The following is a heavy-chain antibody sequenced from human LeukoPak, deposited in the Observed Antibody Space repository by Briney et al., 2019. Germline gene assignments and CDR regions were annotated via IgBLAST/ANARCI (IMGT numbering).Heavy chain of an antibody. D-gene: IGHD1-1*01. CDR3: ARDGRGFDY. CDR1: GFTFSTYG. J-gene: IGHJ4*02. Sequence: GGSLRLSCAASGFTFSTYGMSWVRQAPGKGLVWLSRINSDGSSTSYADSVKGRFTISRDNAKNTLYLQMNSLRAEDTAVYYCARDGRGFDYWGQGTLVTVSS. V-gene: IGHV3-74*01. CDR2: INSDGSST.